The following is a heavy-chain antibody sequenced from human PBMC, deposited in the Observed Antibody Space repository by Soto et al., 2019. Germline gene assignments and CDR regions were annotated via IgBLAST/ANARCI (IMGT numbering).Heavy chain of an antibody. V-gene: IGHV1-69*13. J-gene: IGHJ6*02. Sequence: AASVKVSCKASGGTFSSYAISWVRQAPGQGLEWMGGIIPIFGTANYAQKFQGRVTITADESTSTAYMELSSLRSEDTAVYYCARDPNLTIFGVVISYYYYGMDVWGQGTTVTVSS. D-gene: IGHD3-3*01. CDR1: GGTFSSYA. CDR2: IIPIFGTA. CDR3: ARDPNLTIFGVVISYYYYGMDV.